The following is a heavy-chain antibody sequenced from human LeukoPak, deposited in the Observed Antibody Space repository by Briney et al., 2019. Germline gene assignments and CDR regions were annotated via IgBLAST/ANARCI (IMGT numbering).Heavy chain of an antibody. J-gene: IGHJ4*02. Sequence: ASVKVSCKASGYTFTSYGISWVRQAPGQGLEWMGWISAYNGNTNYAQKLQGRVTMTTDTSTSTAYMELRSPRSDDTAVYYCARVEGYDFWSGYYPFDYWGQGTLVTVSS. CDR2: ISAYNGNT. V-gene: IGHV1-18*01. D-gene: IGHD3-3*01. CDR1: GYTFTSYG. CDR3: ARVEGYDFWSGYYPFDY.